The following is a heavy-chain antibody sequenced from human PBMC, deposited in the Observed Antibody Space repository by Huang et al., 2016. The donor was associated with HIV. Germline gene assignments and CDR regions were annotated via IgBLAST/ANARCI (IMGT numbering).Heavy chain of an antibody. V-gene: IGHV4-59*11. D-gene: IGHD5-18*01. CDR1: SGSISDHY. CDR2: IYYRGST. CDR3: ARGGYTYGFYWYFDL. J-gene: IGHJ2*01. Sequence: QVQLQESGPGLVKPSETLSLTCTVSSGSISDHYWSWIRQPPGKGLEWIGSIYYRGSTNYNSALESRVTMLFDMSENQLSLKFSSVTAADTAMYYCARGGYTYGFYWYFDLWGRGTLVTVSS.